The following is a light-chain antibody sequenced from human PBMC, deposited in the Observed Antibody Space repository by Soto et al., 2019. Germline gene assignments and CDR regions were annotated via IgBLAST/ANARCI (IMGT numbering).Light chain of an antibody. CDR2: EVT. CDR1: SSDVGGYNY. Sequence: QSALTQPPSASGSPGQSVTISCTGTSSDVGGYNYVSWYQQHPGKAPKHMMYEVTKRPSGVPDRFSGSKSGNTAALTVSGLQAEDEADYYCSSYAGSNNPYVFGTGTKVTVL. CDR3: SSYAGSNNPYV. V-gene: IGLV2-8*01. J-gene: IGLJ1*01.